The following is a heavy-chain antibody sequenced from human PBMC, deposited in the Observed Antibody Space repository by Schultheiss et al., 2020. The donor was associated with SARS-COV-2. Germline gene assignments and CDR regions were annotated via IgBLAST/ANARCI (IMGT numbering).Heavy chain of an antibody. J-gene: IGHJ6*04. CDR2: IYYSGST. CDR3: ARGGKYQRMDV. Sequence: SETLSLTCTVSGGSIRSYYWSWIRQPPGKGLEWIGSIYYSGSTYYNPSLKSRVTISVDTSKNQFSLKLSSLTAADTAVYYCARGGKYQRMDVWGKGTTVTVSS. V-gene: IGHV4-39*07. CDR1: GGSIRSYY. D-gene: IGHD2-2*01.